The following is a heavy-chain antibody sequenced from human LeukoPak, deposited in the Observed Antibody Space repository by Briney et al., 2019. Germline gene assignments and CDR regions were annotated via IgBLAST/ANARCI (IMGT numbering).Heavy chain of an antibody. D-gene: IGHD1-1*01. CDR1: GFTFSSYA. Sequence: PGGSLRLSCAASGFTFSSYAMHWVRQAPGKGLEWVAVISYDGSNKYYADSVKGRFTISRDKSKNTLYLQMNSLRAEDTAVYYCARTVRDPDAFDIWGQGTMVTVSS. CDR2: ISYDGSNK. CDR3: ARTVRDPDAFDI. J-gene: IGHJ3*02. V-gene: IGHV3-30-3*01.